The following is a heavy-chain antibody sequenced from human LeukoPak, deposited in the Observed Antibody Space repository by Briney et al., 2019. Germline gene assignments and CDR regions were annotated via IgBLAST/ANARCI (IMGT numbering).Heavy chain of an antibody. V-gene: IGHV3-48*01. CDR1: GFTFSSYS. CDR3: AKDKGRAAAGFDY. Sequence: GGSLRLSCAASGFTFSSYSMNWVRQAPGKGLEWISYISGSTTKFYVDSVKGRFTISRDNAKNSLYLQMNSLRVEDTAVYYCAKDKGRAAAGFDYWGQGTLVTVSS. J-gene: IGHJ4*02. CDR2: ISGSTTK. D-gene: IGHD6-13*01.